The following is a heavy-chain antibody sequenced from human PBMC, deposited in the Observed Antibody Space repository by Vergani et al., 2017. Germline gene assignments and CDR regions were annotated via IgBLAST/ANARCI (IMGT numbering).Heavy chain of an antibody. V-gene: IGHV1-18*01. CDR3: ARVDTQVPATSHFYYMDV. CDR1: GYTFTSYG. J-gene: IGHJ6*03. CDR2: ISAYNGNT. D-gene: IGHD6-25*01. Sequence: QVQLVQSGAEVKKPGASVKVSCKASGYTFTSYGISWVRQAPGQGLEWMGWISAYNGNTNYAQKLQGRVTMTTDTSTSTAYMELRSLRSDDTAVYYCARVDTQVPATSHFYYMDVWGKGTTVVVSS.